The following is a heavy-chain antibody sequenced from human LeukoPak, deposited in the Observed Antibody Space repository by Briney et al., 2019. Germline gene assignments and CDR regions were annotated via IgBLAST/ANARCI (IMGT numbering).Heavy chain of an antibody. Sequence: PGRSLRLSCAASGFILSDYNMHWVRQAPGKGLEWVAVISYDGSNKYYADSVKGRFTISRDNSKNTLYLQMNSLRAEDTAVYYCAKDFDLGELSLTDYWSQGTLVTVSS. D-gene: IGHD3-16*02. CDR2: ISYDGSNK. V-gene: IGHV3-30*04. CDR3: AKDFDLGELSLTDY. J-gene: IGHJ4*02. CDR1: GFILSDYN.